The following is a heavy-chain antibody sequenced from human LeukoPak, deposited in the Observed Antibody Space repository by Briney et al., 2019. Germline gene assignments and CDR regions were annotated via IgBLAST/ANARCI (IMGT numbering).Heavy chain of an antibody. CDR1: GGSFSGYY. V-gene: IGHV4-34*01. CDR3: ARGRRIGVGFDY. CDR2: INHSGST. J-gene: IGHJ4*02. Sequence: SETLSLTCAVDGGSFSGYYWSWIRQPPGKGLEWIGEINHSGSTNYNPTLKSRVTISVDTSKNQFSLKLSSVTAADTAVYYCARGRRIGVGFDYWGQGTLVTVSS. D-gene: IGHD1-26*01.